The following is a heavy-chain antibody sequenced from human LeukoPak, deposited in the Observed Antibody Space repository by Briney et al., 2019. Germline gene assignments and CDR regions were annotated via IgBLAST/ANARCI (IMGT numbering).Heavy chain of an antibody. V-gene: IGHV4-59*01. J-gene: IGHJ6*03. CDR3: ARTTEGGYTYDYFYYYYMDV. D-gene: IGHD5-18*01. CDR1: GGSISSYY. Sequence: SETLSLTCTVSGGSISSYYWSWIRQPPGKGLEWIGYIYYSGSTNYNPSLKSRVTISVDTSKNQFSLKLSSVTAADTAVYYCARTTEGGYTYDYFYYYYMDVXGKGTTVTVSS. CDR2: IYYSGST.